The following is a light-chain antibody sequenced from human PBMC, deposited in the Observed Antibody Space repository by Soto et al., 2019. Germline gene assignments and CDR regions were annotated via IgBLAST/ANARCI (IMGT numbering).Light chain of an antibody. Sequence: QSVLAQPPSASGSPGQSVTISCTGTSSDVAGYNYVSWYQQHPGKAPKLIIYEVTKRPSGVPDRFSGSKSGNTASLTVSGLQLEDEAVYYCSSYTTGSTLPWVFGTGTKVTVL. CDR1: SSDVAGYNY. CDR2: EVT. V-gene: IGLV2-8*01. J-gene: IGLJ1*01. CDR3: SSYTTGSTLPWV.